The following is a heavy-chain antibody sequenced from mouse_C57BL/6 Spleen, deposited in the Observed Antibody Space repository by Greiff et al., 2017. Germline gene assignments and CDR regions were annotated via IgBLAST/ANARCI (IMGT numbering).Heavy chain of an antibody. J-gene: IGHJ3*01. CDR1: GFTFSDYY. V-gene: IGHV5-12*01. CDR2: ISNGGGST. CDR3: ARHREGFAY. Sequence: EVMLVESGGGLVQPGGSLKLSCAASGFTFSDYYMYWVRQTPEKRLEWVAYISNGGGSTYYPDTVKGRFTISRDNAKNTLYLQMSRLKSEDTAMYYCARHREGFAYWGQGTLVTVSA.